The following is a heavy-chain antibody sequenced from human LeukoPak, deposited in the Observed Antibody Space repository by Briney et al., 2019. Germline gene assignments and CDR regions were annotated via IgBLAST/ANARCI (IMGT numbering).Heavy chain of an antibody. CDR2: IYYSGST. CDR3: ARYDSSSWPD. Sequence: SETLSLTCTVSGGSISSYYWSWIRQPPGKGLEWIGDIYYSGSTNYNPSLKSRVSISLDTSKNQFSLKLSSVTPADTAVYYCARYDSSSWPDWGQGTLVTVSS. V-gene: IGHV4-59*01. CDR1: GGSISSYY. J-gene: IGHJ4*02. D-gene: IGHD6-13*01.